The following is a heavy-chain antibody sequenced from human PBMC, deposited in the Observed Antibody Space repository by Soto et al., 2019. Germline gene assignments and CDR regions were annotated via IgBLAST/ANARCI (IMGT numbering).Heavy chain of an antibody. CDR3: AEGIVGATRSGYYFDY. V-gene: IGHV1-69*13. D-gene: IGHD1-26*01. Sequence: VASVKVSCKASGGTFSSYAISWVRQAPGQGLEWMGGIIPIFGTANYAQKFQGRVTITADESTSTAYMELSSLRSEDTAVYYCAEGIVGATRSGYYFDYWGQGTLVTVSS. CDR2: IIPIFGTA. J-gene: IGHJ4*02. CDR1: GGTFSSYA.